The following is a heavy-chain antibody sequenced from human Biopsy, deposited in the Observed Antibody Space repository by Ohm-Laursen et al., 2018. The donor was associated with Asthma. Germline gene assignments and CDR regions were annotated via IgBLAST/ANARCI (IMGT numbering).Heavy chain of an antibody. Sequence: SLRLSCAASGFTFSNYGMHWVRPAPGKGLDWVAVISFDGSNKNYTDSVKARFTISRDNSRNTLHLQMNSLRAEDTAVYYCAKDVFPGWELRRGPDYWGQGTLVTVSS. J-gene: IGHJ4*02. CDR2: ISFDGSNK. CDR1: GFTFSNYG. V-gene: IGHV3-30*18. CDR3: AKDVFPGWELRRGPDY. D-gene: IGHD1-26*01.